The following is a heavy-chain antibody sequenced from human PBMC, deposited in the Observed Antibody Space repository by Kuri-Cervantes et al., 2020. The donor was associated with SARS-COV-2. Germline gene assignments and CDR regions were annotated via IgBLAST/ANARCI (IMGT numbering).Heavy chain of an antibody. CDR3: ARGSSGYYYEDYFDY. J-gene: IGHJ4*02. D-gene: IGHD3-22*01. CDR1: GFTFSSYW. CDR2: IKQDGSEK. Sequence: LSLTCAASGFTFSSYWMSWVRQAPGKGLEWVANIKQDGSEKYYVDSVKGRFTISRDNAKNSLYLQMNSLRAEDTAVYYCARGSSGYYYEDYFDYWGQGTLVTVSS. V-gene: IGHV3-7*04.